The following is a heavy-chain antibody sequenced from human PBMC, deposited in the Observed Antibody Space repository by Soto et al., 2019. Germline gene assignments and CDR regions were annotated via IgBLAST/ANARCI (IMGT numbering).Heavy chain of an antibody. D-gene: IGHD1-26*01. CDR3: ARTIVGGVVHAFDF. CDR2: VSDSGGST. CDR1: GFTFSSYA. J-gene: IGHJ4*02. V-gene: IGHV3-23*04. Sequence: EVQLVESGGGLVQPGGSLRLSCAASGFTFSSYAMNWVRQAPGQGLEWVSTVSDSGGSTYYADSVQGRFTISRDNSKNTLFLHMNSLGAEDTAIYYCARTIVGGVVHAFDFWGQGPLVTVSS.